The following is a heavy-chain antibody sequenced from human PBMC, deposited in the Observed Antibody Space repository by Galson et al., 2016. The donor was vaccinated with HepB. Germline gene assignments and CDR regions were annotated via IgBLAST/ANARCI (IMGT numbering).Heavy chain of an antibody. V-gene: IGHV1-2*02. CDR2: IKPHSGGT. Sequence: SVKVSCKASGYTFTGYFMHWVRQAPGQGLEWMGLIKPHSGGTKYAQKFQGRVTMTRDTSTNTAYMELTSLRSDDTAVYFCAREFDRYKVTTYYYYGMDVWGQGTTVTVSS. CDR1: GYTFTGYF. J-gene: IGHJ6*02. CDR3: AREFDRYKVTTYYYYGMDV. D-gene: IGHD4-17*01.